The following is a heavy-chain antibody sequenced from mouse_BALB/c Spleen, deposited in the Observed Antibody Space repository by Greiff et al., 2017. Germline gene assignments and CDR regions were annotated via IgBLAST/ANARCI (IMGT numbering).Heavy chain of an antibody. CDR1: GFNIKDTY. J-gene: IGHJ4*01. V-gene: IGHV14-3*02. CDR2: IDPANGNT. Sequence: VQLQQSGAELVKPGASVKLSCTASGFNIKDTYMHWVKQRPEQGLEWIGRIDPANGNTKYDPKFQGKATITADTSSNTAYLQLSSLTSEDTAVYYCAREKTSYYGSSYPDAMDYWGQGTSVTVSS. CDR3: AREKTSYYGSSYPDAMDY. D-gene: IGHD1-1*01.